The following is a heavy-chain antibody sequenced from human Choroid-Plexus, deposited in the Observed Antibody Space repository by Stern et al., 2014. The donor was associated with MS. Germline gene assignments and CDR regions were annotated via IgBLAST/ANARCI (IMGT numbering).Heavy chain of an antibody. D-gene: IGHD3-3*01. CDR3: ARDQRGITIFGVVTDYYYLGMDV. Sequence: HVQLVQSGAEVKKPGASVKVSCKTSGYIFTGYYIHWVRQAPGQGLEWMAWINPNXGGTKYAQKFQGRVTMSRDTSISTAYVELSSLTSDDTAVYYCARDQRGITIFGVVTDYYYLGMDVWGQGTTVTVSS. CDR2: INPNXGGT. CDR1: GYIFTGYY. V-gene: IGHV1-2*02. J-gene: IGHJ6*02.